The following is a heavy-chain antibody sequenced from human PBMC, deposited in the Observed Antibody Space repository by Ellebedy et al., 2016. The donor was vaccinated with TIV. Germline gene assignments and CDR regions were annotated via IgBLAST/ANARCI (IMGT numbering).Heavy chain of an antibody. J-gene: IGHJ6*02. V-gene: IGHV3-49*03. CDR2: IRSKAYGGTT. CDR1: GFTFGDYA. CDR3: TTGGYYGSPYGMDV. Sequence: GGSLRLSXTASGFTFGDYAMSWFRQAPGKGLEWVGFIRSKAYGGTTEYAASVKGRFTISRDDSKSIAYLQMNSLKTEDTAVYYCTTGGYYGSPYGMDVWGQGTTVTVSS. D-gene: IGHD3-10*01.